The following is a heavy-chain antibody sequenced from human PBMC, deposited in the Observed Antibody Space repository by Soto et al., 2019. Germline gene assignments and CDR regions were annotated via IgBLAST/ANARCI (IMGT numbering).Heavy chain of an antibody. D-gene: IGHD3-16*02. V-gene: IGHV4-30-2*01. J-gene: IGHJ5*02. CDR1: GDSISSGGYS. CDR2: IYQSGST. Sequence: SETLSLTCAVSGDSISSGGYSWSWIRQPPGKGLEWIGYIYQSGSTYYKSSLKSRVTMSVDRSKNQFSLKLSSVTAADTAVYYCARGLITFGGVVATDLFDPWAQGTLVTVS. CDR3: ARGLITFGGVVATDLFDP.